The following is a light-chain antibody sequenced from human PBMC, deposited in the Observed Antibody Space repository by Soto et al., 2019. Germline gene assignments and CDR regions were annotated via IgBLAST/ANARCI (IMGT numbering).Light chain of an antibody. CDR2: KAS. J-gene: IGKJ1*01. V-gene: IGKV1-5*03. Sequence: DIQMTQSPSTLSGSVGDRVTITCRASQTISSWLAWYQQKPGKAPKLLIYKASTLKSGVPSRFSGSGSGTEFTLTISSLQPDDFATYHCQHYHSYSEAFGQGTKVELK. CDR1: QTISSW. CDR3: QHYHSYSEA.